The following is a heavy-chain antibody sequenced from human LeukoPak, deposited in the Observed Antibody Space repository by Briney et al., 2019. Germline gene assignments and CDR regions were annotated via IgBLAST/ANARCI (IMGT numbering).Heavy chain of an antibody. D-gene: IGHD2-15*01. CDR2: INKDGREK. CDR3: ARFIVVVAPHHY. CDR1: GFTFSSYW. J-gene: IGHJ4*02. Sequence: GGSLRLSCAASGFTFSSYWMSWVRQAPGKGLEWVDNINKDGREKYYVDSVNGRFTISRDNAKNSLYLQMNSLRAEDTAVYYCARFIVVVAPHHYWGQGTLVTVSS. V-gene: IGHV3-7*01.